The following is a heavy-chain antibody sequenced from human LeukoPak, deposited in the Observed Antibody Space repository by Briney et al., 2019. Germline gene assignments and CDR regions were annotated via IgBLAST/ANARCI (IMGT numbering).Heavy chain of an antibody. V-gene: IGHV4-39*07. J-gene: IGHJ4*02. CDR3: ARSMITFGGVIVCHDY. CDR2: IYYSGST. Sequence: KPSETLSLTCTVSGGSISSSSYYWGWIRQPPGKGLEWIGSIYYSGSTYYNPSLKSRVTISVDTSKNQFSLKLSSVTAADTAVYYCARSMITFGGVIVCHDYWGQGTLVTVSS. CDR1: GGSISSSSYY. D-gene: IGHD3-16*02.